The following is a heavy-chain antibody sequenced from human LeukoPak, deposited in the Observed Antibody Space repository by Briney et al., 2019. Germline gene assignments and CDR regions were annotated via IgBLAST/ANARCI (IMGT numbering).Heavy chain of an antibody. CDR2: ISSTSNTI. CDR3: ARMGIAAAGVDY. Sequence: GGSLRLSCAASGFTFSTFSMDWVRQAPGRGLQWLSYISSTSNTIYYADSLKGRFTISRDNAKNSLYLQIDSLSVEDTAVYYCARMGIAAAGVDYWGRGTLVTVSS. J-gene: IGHJ4*02. V-gene: IGHV3-48*01. D-gene: IGHD6-13*01. CDR1: GFTFSTFS.